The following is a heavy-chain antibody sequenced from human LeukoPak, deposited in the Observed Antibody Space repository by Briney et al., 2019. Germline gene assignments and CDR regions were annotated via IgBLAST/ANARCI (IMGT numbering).Heavy chain of an antibody. J-gene: IGHJ4*02. CDR2: INPNSGGT. V-gene: IGHV1-2*02. CDR1: GYTFTGYY. CDR3: ARDMYYDSSGYPY. D-gene: IGHD3-22*01. Sequence: ASVTVSFTASGYTFTGYYMHWVRQAPGQGLEWMGWINPNSGGTNYAQKFQGRVTMTRDTSISTAYMELSRLRSDDTAVYYCARDMYYDSSGYPYWGQGTLVTVSS.